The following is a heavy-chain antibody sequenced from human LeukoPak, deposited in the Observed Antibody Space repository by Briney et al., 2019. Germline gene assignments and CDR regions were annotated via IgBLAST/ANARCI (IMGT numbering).Heavy chain of an antibody. CDR3: ARTTLYDYYMDV. CDR1: GFTLSSYW. J-gene: IGHJ6*03. D-gene: IGHD1-1*01. V-gene: IGHV3-74*01. Sequence: GGSLRLSCAASGFTLSSYWMHWVRQAPGKGLVWVSRINNDGSSTTYADPVKGRFTISRDNAKNTLSLQMNSLRAEDTAVYYCARTTLYDYYMDVWGKGTTVTVSS. CDR2: INNDGSST.